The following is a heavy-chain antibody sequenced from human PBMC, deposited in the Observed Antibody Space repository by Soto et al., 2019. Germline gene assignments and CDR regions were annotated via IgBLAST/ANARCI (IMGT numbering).Heavy chain of an antibody. D-gene: IGHD3-3*01. CDR1: GFTLRDYY. Sequence: QVQLVESGGGLVKPGGSLRLSCAASGFTLRDYYMSWIRQAPGRGLEWVSYISSSGETIYYADSVKGRFTISRDSAKNSLSLQMNSLRAEDTAVYYCARDSWVFGVDYWGQGSLVTVSS. CDR3: ARDSWVFGVDY. CDR2: ISSSGETI. J-gene: IGHJ4*02. V-gene: IGHV3-11*01.